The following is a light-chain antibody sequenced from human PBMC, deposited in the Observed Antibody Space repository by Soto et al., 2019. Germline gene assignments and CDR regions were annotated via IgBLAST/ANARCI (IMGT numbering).Light chain of an antibody. CDR2: DVS. Sequence: EIVLTQSPATLSLSPGERVTLSCRASQSVSNSLAWYQQKPGQPPRLLIYDVSNRATGIPARFSGSGSGTELTLTITSLEPEDFAAYFWHHRYNWPRVTFGQGKRLEIK. J-gene: IGKJ5*01. CDR1: QSVSNS. V-gene: IGKV3-11*01. CDR3: HHRYNWPRVT.